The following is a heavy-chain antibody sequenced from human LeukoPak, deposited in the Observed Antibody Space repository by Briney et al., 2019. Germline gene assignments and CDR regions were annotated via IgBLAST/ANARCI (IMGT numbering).Heavy chain of an antibody. Sequence: GESLRLSCEASGFTFTSYWLGWVSQPPGKWLEWVANIKQDGTEKYYVDSVKGRFTISRDNSKSTLYLQMNSLRAEDTAVYSCAKDDRYGSGSYYIDYWGQGTLVTVSS. D-gene: IGHD3-10*01. CDR2: IKQDGTEK. J-gene: IGHJ4*02. CDR3: AKDDRYGSGSYYIDY. CDR1: GFTFTSYW. V-gene: IGHV3-7*03.